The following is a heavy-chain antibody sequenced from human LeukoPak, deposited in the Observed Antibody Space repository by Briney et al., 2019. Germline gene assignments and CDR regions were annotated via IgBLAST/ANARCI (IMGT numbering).Heavy chain of an antibody. CDR1: GGTFSSYA. J-gene: IGHJ6*03. CDR2: IIPIFGTA. D-gene: IGHD2-2*01. CDR3: ARVGCSSTSCSGYMDV. Sequence: SVKVSCKASGGTFSSYAISWLRQAPGQGLEWMGGIIPIFGTANYAQKFQGRVTITADESTSTAYMELSSLRSEDTAVYYCARVGCSSTSCSGYMDVWGKGTTVTVSS. V-gene: IGHV1-69*13.